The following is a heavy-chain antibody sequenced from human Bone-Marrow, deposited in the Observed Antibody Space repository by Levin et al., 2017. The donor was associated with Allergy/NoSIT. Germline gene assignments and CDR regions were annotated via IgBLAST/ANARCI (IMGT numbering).Heavy chain of an antibody. CDR2: ISWNSGKI. V-gene: IGHV3-9*01. D-gene: IGHD2-15*01. CDR1: GFIFDDYG. Sequence: GGSLGLSCAASGFIFDDYGMYWVRQAPGKGLEWVSGISWNSGKIAYADSVKGRFTISRDNAKNSLYLQMTSLRAEDTALYYCAKGDIDYGLDVWGQGTTVTVSS. CDR3: AKGDIDYGLDV. J-gene: IGHJ6*02.